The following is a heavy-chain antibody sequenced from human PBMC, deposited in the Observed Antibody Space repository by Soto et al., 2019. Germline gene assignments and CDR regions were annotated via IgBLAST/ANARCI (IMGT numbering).Heavy chain of an antibody. Sequence: PGGSLRLSCAASGFTFSSYAMHWVRQAQGKGLEWVAVISYDGSNKYYADSVKGRFTISRDNSKNTQYLQMNSLRAEDTAVYYCARDRVRVVPAAIATYYSYYGTEVWGQGTTVTVSS. CDR1: GFTFSSYA. CDR3: ARDRVRVVPAAIATYYSYYGTEV. CDR2: ISYDGSNK. J-gene: IGHJ6*02. D-gene: IGHD2-2*01. V-gene: IGHV3-30-3*01.